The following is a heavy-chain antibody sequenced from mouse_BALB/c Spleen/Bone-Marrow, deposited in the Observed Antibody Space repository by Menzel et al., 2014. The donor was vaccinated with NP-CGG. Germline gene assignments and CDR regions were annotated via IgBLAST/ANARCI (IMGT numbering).Heavy chain of an antibody. CDR3: ARWDYYGSSYRYFDV. Sequence: EVKLVESGAELVRPGALVKLSCKASGFNIKDYYMHWVKQRPEQGLEWIGWIDPENGNTIYDPKFQSKATITADTSSNTAYLQLSSLTSEDTAVYYCARWDYYGSSYRYFDVWGAGTTVTVSS. D-gene: IGHD1-1*01. CDR2: IDPENGNT. CDR1: GFNIKDYY. J-gene: IGHJ1*01. V-gene: IGHV14-1*02.